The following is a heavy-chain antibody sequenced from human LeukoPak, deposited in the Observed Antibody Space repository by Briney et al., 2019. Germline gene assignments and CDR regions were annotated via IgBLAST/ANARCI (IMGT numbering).Heavy chain of an antibody. J-gene: IGHJ5*02. CDR2: VRGSDGSK. Sequence: GGSLRLSCAASGFTFNSHAMTWVRKAPCQGLEWVSVVRGSDGSKYYADYVKGRFTRITNNSKTTLYLQMNSLSAEDTAVSPCAKGKGYSSSSTDHWGQGTLVTVAS. CDR3: AKGKGYSSSSTDH. D-gene: IGHD6-6*01. CDR1: GFTFNSHA. V-gene: IGHV3-23*01.